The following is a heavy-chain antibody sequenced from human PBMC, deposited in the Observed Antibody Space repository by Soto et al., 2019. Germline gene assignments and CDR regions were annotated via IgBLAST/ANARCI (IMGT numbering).Heavy chain of an antibody. Sequence: QVQLQESGPGLVKPSGTLTLTCAVSGVSITSNNWWSWVRQPPGKGLEWIGEIHHSGNTNYNPSRTRRVTISVDKSKNQFSLKLRSVTAADTAVYYCARDPQYDYGLDAFDIWGQGTMVTVSS. V-gene: IGHV4-4*02. J-gene: IGHJ3*02. CDR1: GVSITSNNW. D-gene: IGHD4-17*01. CDR3: ARDPQYDYGLDAFDI. CDR2: IHHSGNT.